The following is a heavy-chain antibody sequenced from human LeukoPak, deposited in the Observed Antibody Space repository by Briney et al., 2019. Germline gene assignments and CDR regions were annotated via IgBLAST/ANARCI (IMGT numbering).Heavy chain of an antibody. D-gene: IGHD3-22*01. V-gene: IGHV3-21*04. CDR3: AREFEYYYDSSGQQDAFDI. CDR1: GFTFSSYS. J-gene: IGHJ3*02. CDR2: ISSSSSYI. Sequence: GGSLRLSCAASGFTFSSYSMNWVRQAPGKGLEWVSSISSSSSYIYYADSVKGRFTISRDNAKNSLYLQMNSLRAEDTAVYYCAREFEYYYDSSGQQDAFDIWGQGTMVTVSS.